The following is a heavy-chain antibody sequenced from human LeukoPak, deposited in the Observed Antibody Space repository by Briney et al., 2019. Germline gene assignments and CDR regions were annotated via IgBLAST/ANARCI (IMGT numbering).Heavy chain of an antibody. CDR1: GFTFSSYA. CDR2: ISGSGRST. CDR3: ANARWLVDFFDY. V-gene: IGHV3-23*01. J-gene: IGHJ4*02. Sequence: GGSLRLSCAASGFTFSSYAMSWVRQAPGKGLEWVSAISGSGRSTYYADSVKGRFTISRDNSKNTLYLQMSSLRAEDTAVYYCANARWLVDFFDYWGQGTLVTVSS. D-gene: IGHD6-19*01.